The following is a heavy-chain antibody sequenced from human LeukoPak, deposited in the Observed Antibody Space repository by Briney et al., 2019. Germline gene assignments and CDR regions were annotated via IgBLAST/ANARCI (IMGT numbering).Heavy chain of an antibody. CDR1: GFTFSDYY. CDR2: ISSSNRYT. D-gene: IGHD2-21*02. Sequence: GGSLRLSCAASGFTFSDYYMSWIRQAPGKGLEWVSYISSSNRYTNYADSVKGRFTISRDNAKNSLYLQMNSLRAEDTAVYYCARDSFVVVTAIPYYYGMDVWGQGTTVTVSS. CDR3: ARDSFVVVTAIPYYYGMDV. V-gene: IGHV3-11*06. J-gene: IGHJ6*02.